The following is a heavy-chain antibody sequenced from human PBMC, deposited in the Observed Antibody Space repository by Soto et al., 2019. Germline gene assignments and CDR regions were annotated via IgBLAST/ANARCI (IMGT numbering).Heavy chain of an antibody. Sequence: QVQLVQSGAEVKKPGASVKVSCKASGYTFTSYGISWVRQAPGHGPEWMGRISTYNGNTNYVQKLQGRVTMTTDTSSNTDYLELRSLRYDDTAVYYCARDPGYSTTWHQAFDIWGQGTMVTVSS. V-gene: IGHV1-18*01. CDR1: GYTFTSYG. J-gene: IGHJ3*02. CDR3: ARDPGYSTTWHQAFDI. D-gene: IGHD5-12*01. CDR2: ISTYNGNT.